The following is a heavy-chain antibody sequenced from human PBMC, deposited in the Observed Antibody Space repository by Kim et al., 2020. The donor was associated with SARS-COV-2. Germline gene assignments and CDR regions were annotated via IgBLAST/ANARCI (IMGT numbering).Heavy chain of an antibody. J-gene: IGHJ4*02. V-gene: IGHV5-51*01. CDR3: ARRQGGELLPYFDY. Sequence: NPAFQGQVAISADSSVSTAYLQWSSLKASDTAMYYCARRQGGELLPYFDYWGQGTLVTVSS. D-gene: IGHD1-26*01.